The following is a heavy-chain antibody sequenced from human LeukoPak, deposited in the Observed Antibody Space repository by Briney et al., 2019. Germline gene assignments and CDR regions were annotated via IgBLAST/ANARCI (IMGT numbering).Heavy chain of an antibody. CDR3: ARELATGWLRRFDY. J-gene: IGHJ4*02. CDR1: GGSFSGYY. Sequence: SETPSLTCAVYGGSFSGYYWSWIRQPPGKGLEWIGEINHSGSTNYNPSLKSRVTISVDTSKNQFSLKLSSVTAADTAVYYCARELATGWLRRFDYWGQGTLVTVSS. V-gene: IGHV4-34*01. CDR2: INHSGST. D-gene: IGHD5-12*01.